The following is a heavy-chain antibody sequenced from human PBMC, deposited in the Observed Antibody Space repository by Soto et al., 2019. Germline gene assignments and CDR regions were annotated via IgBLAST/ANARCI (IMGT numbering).Heavy chain of an antibody. CDR1: GFTFSSYA. Sequence: EVQLLESGGGLVQPGGSLRLSCAASGFTFSSYAMSWVRQAPGQGLEWVSAVRGSGGSTYYADSVKGRFTITRDNSKNTLYPQMNSLRAEDTAVYYCAKVPFFGASGGYFDLWGRGTLVTVSS. CDR3: AKVPFFGASGGYFDL. J-gene: IGHJ2*01. CDR2: VRGSGGST. D-gene: IGHD3-3*01. V-gene: IGHV3-23*01.